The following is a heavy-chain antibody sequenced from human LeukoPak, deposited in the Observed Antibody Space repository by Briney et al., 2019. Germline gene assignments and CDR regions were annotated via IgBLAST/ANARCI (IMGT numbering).Heavy chain of an antibody. J-gene: IGHJ4*02. CDR3: ARVRQQLAVAPFDI. V-gene: IGHV4-34*01. D-gene: IGHD6-13*01. CDR1: GGSFSGYY. CDR2: INHSGST. Sequence: SETLSLTCAVYGGSFSGYYWSWIRQPPGKGLEWIGEINHSGSTNYNPSLKSRVTISVDTSKNQFSLKLSSVPGAETCVYLCARVRQQLAVAPFDICGQGALVSVSS.